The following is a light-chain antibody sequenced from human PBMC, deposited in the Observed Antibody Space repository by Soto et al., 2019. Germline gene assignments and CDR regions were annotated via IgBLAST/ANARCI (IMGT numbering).Light chain of an antibody. CDR2: EVT. V-gene: IGLV2-8*01. Sequence: QSALTQPPSASGSPRQSVTISCTGTSSDVGGYNYVSWYQQYPGRAPKLMIYEVTKRPSGVPDRFSGSKSGNTASLTVSGLQAEDEAYYYGSSYAASNNFYFVFGGGTKVTVL. CDR3: SSYAASNNFYFV. J-gene: IGLJ3*02. CDR1: SSDVGGYNY.